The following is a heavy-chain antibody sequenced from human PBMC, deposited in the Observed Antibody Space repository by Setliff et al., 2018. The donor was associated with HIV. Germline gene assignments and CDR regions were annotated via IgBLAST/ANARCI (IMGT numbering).Heavy chain of an antibody. J-gene: IGHJ4*02. CDR3: ARGMDYYDTSGYYQYYFDY. Sequence: GASVKVSCKPSGYSFTNHYMHWVRQAPGQGLEWMGVINPTGGSTRNTQKFQGWITMTRDTSISTAYMELSRLRSDDTAVYYCARGMDYYDTSGYYQYYFDYWGQGTLVTVSS. V-gene: IGHV1-2*04. CDR2: INPTGGST. CDR1: GYSFTNHY. D-gene: IGHD3-22*01.